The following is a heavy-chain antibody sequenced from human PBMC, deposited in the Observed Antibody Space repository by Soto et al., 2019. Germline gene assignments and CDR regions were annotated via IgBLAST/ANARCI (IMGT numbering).Heavy chain of an antibody. CDR2: ISGSGGTT. J-gene: IGHJ4*02. D-gene: IGHD1-20*01. V-gene: IGHV3-23*01. Sequence: PGGSLRLSCAASGLTFGSYAMRWVRQAPGKGLEWVSAISGSGGTTYYADSVKGRFTVSRDYSKNTLDLQMSNLRAEDTAVYYCATGHNTSRSFDYWGQGTLVTVSS. CDR3: ATGHNTSRSFDY. CDR1: GLTFGSYA.